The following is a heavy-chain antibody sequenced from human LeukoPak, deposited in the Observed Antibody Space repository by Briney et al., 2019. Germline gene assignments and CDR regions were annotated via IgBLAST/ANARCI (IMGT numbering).Heavy chain of an antibody. CDR3: ARAPLGVVAAIVYYFDY. J-gene: IGHJ4*02. V-gene: IGHV4-59*12. CDR1: GGSISTYY. Sequence: SETLSLTCTVSGGSISTYYWSWIRQPPGMRLEWIGYIFYSGSTNYSPSLKSRVTISVDTSKNQFSLQLNSVTPEDTAVYYCARAPLGVVAAIVYYFDYWGQGTLVTVSS. CDR2: IFYSGST. D-gene: IGHD3-22*01.